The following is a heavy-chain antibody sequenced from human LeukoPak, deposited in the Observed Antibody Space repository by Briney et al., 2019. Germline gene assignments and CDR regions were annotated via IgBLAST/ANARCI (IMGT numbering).Heavy chain of an antibody. J-gene: IGHJ5*02. CDR3: ARPFYYYDSSGYTFDP. CDR1: GYTFTSYG. CDR2: ISAYNGNT. V-gene: IGHV1-18*01. D-gene: IGHD3-22*01. Sequence: GASVKVSCKASGYTFTSYGISWVRQAPGQGLEWMGWISAYNGNTNYAQKLQGRVTMTTDTSTSTAYMELRSLRSDDTAVYYCARPFYYYDSSGYTFDPWGQGTLVTVSS.